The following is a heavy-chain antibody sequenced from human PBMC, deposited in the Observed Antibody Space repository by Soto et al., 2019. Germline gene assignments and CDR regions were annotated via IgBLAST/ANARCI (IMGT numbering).Heavy chain of an antibody. CDR3: ARQVSGWDRPPQD. CDR1: GFTFPTHW. D-gene: IGHD6-25*01. Sequence: VGSLRLSCAASGFTFPTHWMSWVRQAPGKGLEWVANIKDDGSEKRYVASVKGRFTISRDNAQSSLYLQMNSLRAEDTAIYYCARQVSGWDRPPQDWGQGTLVTVSS. CDR2: IKDDGSEK. J-gene: IGHJ4*02. V-gene: IGHV3-7*01.